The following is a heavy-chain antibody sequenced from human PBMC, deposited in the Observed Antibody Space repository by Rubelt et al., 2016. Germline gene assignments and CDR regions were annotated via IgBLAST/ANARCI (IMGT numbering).Heavy chain of an antibody. Sequence: EVQLVESGGGLVQPGGSLRLSCAASGFTFSSYDMHWVRQATGKGLEWVSAIGTAGDTYYPGSVKGRFTISRENAKNSLYLQMNSLRAEDTAVYYCAREVVKGCFDLWSRGTLVTVSS. CDR2: IGTAGDT. CDR1: GFTFSSYD. CDR3: AREVVKGCFDL. J-gene: IGHJ2*01. D-gene: IGHD4-23*01. V-gene: IGHV3-13*01.